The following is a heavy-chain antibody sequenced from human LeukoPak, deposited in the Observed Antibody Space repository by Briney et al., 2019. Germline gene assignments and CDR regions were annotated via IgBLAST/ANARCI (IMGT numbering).Heavy chain of an antibody. CDR3: ARVSNCGGDCTTTFDP. V-gene: IGHV1-18*01. J-gene: IGHJ5*02. CDR1: GYTFTSYG. Sequence: ASVKVSCKASGYTFTSYGISWVRQAPGQGLEWMGWISAYNGNTNYAQKLQGRVTMTTDTSTSTAYMELRSLRSDDTAVYYCARVSNCGGDCTTTFDPWGQGTLVTVSS. D-gene: IGHD2-21*02. CDR2: ISAYNGNT.